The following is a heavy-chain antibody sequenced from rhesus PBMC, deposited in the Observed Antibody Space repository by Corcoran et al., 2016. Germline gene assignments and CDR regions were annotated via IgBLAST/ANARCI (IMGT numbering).Heavy chain of an antibody. CDR3: ASLRSYYFDY. CDR1: GFPFSAYS. V-gene: IGHV3-116*02. J-gene: IGHJ4*01. CDR2: IRKKANGGTA. D-gene: IGHD2-39*01. Sequence: EVRLVESGGGLVQPGGSLRLSCAAFGFPFSAYSMSGVRQAPGKGPEGEGFIRKKANGGTAEYAASVKGRFTISRDDSKGIASLQMNSLKTEDTAVYYCASLRSYYFDYWGQGVLVTVSS.